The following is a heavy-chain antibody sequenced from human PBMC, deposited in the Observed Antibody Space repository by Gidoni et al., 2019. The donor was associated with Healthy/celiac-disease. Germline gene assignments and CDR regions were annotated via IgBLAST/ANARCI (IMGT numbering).Heavy chain of an antibody. D-gene: IGHD2-2*01. CDR2: IYYSGST. CDR1: GGSISSGGYY. V-gene: IGHV4-31*03. Sequence: QVQLQESGPGLVKPSQTLSLTCTVSGGSISSGGYYWSWIRQHPGKGLEWIGYIYYSGSTYYNPSLKSRVTISVDTSKDQFSLKLSAVTAADTAVYCCARAVVVPAAARPRTAFDIWGQGTMVTVSS. J-gene: IGHJ3*02. CDR3: ARAVVVPAAARPRTAFDI.